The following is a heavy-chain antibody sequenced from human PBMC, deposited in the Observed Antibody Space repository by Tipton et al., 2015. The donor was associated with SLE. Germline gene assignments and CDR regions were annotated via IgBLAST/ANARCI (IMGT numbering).Heavy chain of an antibody. CDR2: ISFDGSND. CDR1: GFSFSSYA. V-gene: IGHV3-30*04. CDR3: ARVLGYPDPFFDY. J-gene: IGHJ4*02. D-gene: IGHD3-16*01. Sequence: RSLRLSCAASGFSFSSYAMHWVRQAPGKGLEWVSVISFDGSNDYYADSVEGRFSISRDNSRDTLFLQMNSLTPEDTAVYYCARVLGYPDPFFDYWGQGALVTVSS.